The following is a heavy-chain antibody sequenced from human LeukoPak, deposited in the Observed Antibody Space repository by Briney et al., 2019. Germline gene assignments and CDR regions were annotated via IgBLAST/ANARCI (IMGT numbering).Heavy chain of an antibody. J-gene: IGHJ4*02. V-gene: IGHV4-34*09. CDR3: ARANPEYSSGWYPRYYFDY. CDR2: IFHGGSP. Sequence: SETLSLTCAVYGGSFSDYYWIWIRQPPGKGLEWIGEIFHGGSPNCNPSLKSRVTISVDTSKNQFSLKLSSVTAADTAVYYCARANPEYSSGWYPRYYFDYWGQGTLVTVSS. D-gene: IGHD6-19*01. CDR1: GGSFSDYY.